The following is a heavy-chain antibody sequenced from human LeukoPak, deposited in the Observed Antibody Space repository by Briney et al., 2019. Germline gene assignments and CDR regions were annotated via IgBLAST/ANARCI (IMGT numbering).Heavy chain of an antibody. CDR2: ISAYNGNT. V-gene: IGHV1-18*01. Sequence: ASVKVSCKASGYTFTRYGISWVRQAPGQGLEWMGWISAYNGNTNYAQKLQGRVTMTTDTSTSTAYMELRSLRSDDTAVYYCARDVPGYDFWRGNWFDPWGQGTLVTVSS. J-gene: IGHJ5*02. CDR3: ARDVPGYDFWRGNWFDP. D-gene: IGHD3-3*01. CDR1: GYTFTRYG.